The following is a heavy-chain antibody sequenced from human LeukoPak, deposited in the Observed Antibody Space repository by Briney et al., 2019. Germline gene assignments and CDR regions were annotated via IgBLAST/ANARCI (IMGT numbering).Heavy chain of an antibody. CDR1: GFTFSDYN. J-gene: IGHJ6*03. V-gene: IGHV3-20*04. CDR3: ARGAGSGYYFYMDV. D-gene: IGHD3-10*01. CDR2: INWNGGST. Sequence: GGSLRLSCAASGFTFSDYNMRWIRQAPGKGLEWVSGINWNGGSTGYADSVKGRFTMSRDNAKNSLYLQMNSLRAEDKAFYYCARGAGSGYYFYMDVWGKGTTVTVSS.